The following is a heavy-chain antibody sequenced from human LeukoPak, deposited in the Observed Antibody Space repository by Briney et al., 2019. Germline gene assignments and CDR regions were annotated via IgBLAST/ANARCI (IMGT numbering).Heavy chain of an antibody. CDR2: IYESGST. D-gene: IGHD6-6*01. CDR3: VCVEIAAWGHTDY. V-gene: IGHV4-38-2*02. J-gene: IGHJ4*02. Sequence: SETLSLTCTVSGCSISSGYYWGWIRQPPGKGLEWIGSIYESGSTYYNPSLKSRVTISVDTSKNQFSLKLSSVTAADTAVYYCVCVEIAAWGHTDYWGQGTLVTVSS. CDR1: GCSISSGYY.